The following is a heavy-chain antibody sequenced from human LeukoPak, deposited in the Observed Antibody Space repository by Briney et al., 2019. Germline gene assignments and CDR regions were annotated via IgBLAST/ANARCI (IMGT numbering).Heavy chain of an antibody. CDR1: GFTFSSYG. J-gene: IGHJ4*02. D-gene: IGHD6-13*01. V-gene: IGHV3-30*18. CDR3: AKDWGSSSWFPNYYFDY. CDR2: ISYDGSNK. Sequence: GRSLRLSCAASGFTFSSYGMHWVRQAPGKGLEWVAVISYDGSNKYYADSVEGRFTISRDNSKNTLYLQMNSLRAEDTAVYYCAKDWGSSSWFPNYYFDYWGQGTLVTVSS.